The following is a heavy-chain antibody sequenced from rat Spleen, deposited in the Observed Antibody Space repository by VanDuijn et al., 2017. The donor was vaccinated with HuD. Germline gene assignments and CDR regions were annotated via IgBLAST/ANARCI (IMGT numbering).Heavy chain of an antibody. Sequence: QVQLKESGPGLVQPSQTLSLTCTVSGFSLSTYGVIWVRQPPGKGLEWMGVIWGNGDTNYKSPLKSRLSISRDTSKSQVFLKMNSLQTEDTAMYFCARSGLFDYWGQGVMVTVSS. D-gene: IGHD4-1*01. J-gene: IGHJ2*01. CDR2: IWGNGDT. CDR1: GFSLSTYG. V-gene: IGHV2-13*01. CDR3: ARSGLFDY.